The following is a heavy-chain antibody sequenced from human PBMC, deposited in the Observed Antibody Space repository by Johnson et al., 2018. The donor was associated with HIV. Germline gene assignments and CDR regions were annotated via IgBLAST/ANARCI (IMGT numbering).Heavy chain of an antibody. CDR3: AKGFFELDDAFDI. V-gene: IGHV3-30*04. J-gene: IGHJ3*02. CDR1: GFTFSSYA. Sequence: QVRLVESGGGVVQPGGSLRLSCAASGFTFSSYAMHWVRQAPGKGLEWVAVISYDGSNKYYADSVKGRFTISRDNSKNTLYLQMNSLRAEDTAVYYCAKGFFELDDAFDIWGQGTMVTVSS. CDR2: ISYDGSNK. D-gene: IGHD3/OR15-3a*01.